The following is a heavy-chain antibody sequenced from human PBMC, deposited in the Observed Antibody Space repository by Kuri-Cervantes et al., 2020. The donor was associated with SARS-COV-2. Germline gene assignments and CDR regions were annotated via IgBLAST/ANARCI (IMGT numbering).Heavy chain of an antibody. CDR2: ISYDGSNK. Sequence: GGSLRLSCAASGFTFSSYGMHWVRQAPGKGLEWAAVISYDGSNKYYADSVKGRFTISRDNSKNTLYLQMNSLRAEDTAVYYCAKEEKVLRFLEWLGGMDVWGQGTTVTVSS. CDR3: AKEEKVLRFLEWLGGMDV. CDR1: GFTFSSYG. V-gene: IGHV3-30*18. J-gene: IGHJ6*02. D-gene: IGHD3-3*01.